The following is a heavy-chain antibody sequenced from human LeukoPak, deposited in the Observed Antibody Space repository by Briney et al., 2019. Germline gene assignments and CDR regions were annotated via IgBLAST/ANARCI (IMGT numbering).Heavy chain of an antibody. D-gene: IGHD1-26*01. CDR2: IYYSGST. Sequence: PSETLSLTCTVSGGSISSYYWSWIRQPPGKGLEWIGYIYYSGSTNYNPSLKSRVTISVDTSKNQFSLKLSSVTAADTAVYYCAKWELLGGAFGIWGQGTMVTVSS. J-gene: IGHJ3*02. CDR3: AKWELLGGAFGI. V-gene: IGHV4-59*01. CDR1: GGSISSYY.